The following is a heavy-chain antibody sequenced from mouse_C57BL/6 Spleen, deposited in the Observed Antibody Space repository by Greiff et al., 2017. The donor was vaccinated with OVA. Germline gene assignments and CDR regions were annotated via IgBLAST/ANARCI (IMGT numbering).Heavy chain of an antibody. Sequence: VQLKESGPVLVKPGASVKMSCKASGYTFTDYYMNWVKQSHGKSLEWIGVINPYNGGTSYNQKFKGKATLTVDKSSSTAYMELNSLTSEDSAVYYGARRDYYGSRLGYWGQGTTLTVSS. CDR3: ARRDYYGSRLGY. D-gene: IGHD1-1*01. CDR2: INPYNGGT. V-gene: IGHV1-19*01. CDR1: GYTFTDYY. J-gene: IGHJ2*01.